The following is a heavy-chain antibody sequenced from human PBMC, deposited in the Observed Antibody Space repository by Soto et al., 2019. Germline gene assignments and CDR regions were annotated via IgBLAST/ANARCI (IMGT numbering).Heavy chain of an antibody. D-gene: IGHD2-8*01. CDR3: ARVFCTNGVCYRRAWFDP. CDR1: GYTFTSYG. CDR2: ISAYNGNT. V-gene: IGHV1-18*04. Sequence: QVQLVQSGAEVKKPWASVKVSCKASGYTFTSYGISWVRQAPGQGLEWMGWISAYNGNTNYAQKLQGRDTMTTDTSTSTAYMELRRLRSDDTAVYYCARVFCTNGVCYRRAWFDPWGQGTLVTVSS. J-gene: IGHJ5*02.